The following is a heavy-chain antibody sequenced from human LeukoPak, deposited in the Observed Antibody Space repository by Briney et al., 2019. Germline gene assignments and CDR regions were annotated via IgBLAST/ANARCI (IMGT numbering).Heavy chain of an antibody. J-gene: IGHJ3*02. CDR2: IGTTAK. Sequence: PGGSLRLSCVASGFTFSAYGMSWVRQAPGKGLEWVSGIGTTAKYYADSVKGRFTISRDNSRNTLYLQMNSLRAEDTAVYYCAKDRDTAMVPLDAFDIWGQGTMVTVSS. CDR1: GFTFSAYG. V-gene: IGHV3-23*01. CDR3: AKDRDTAMVPLDAFDI. D-gene: IGHD5-18*01.